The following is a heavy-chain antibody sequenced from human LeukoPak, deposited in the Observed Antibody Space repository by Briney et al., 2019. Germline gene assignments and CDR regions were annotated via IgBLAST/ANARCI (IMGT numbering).Heavy chain of an antibody. CDR3: ASDRAALVVVPATLDY. Sequence: SGGSLRLSCAASGFTFGSYAMHWVRQAPGKGLEWVAVISYEGNNKYYADSVKGRFTISRDNSKNTLYLQMNSLRAEDTAVYYCASDRAALVVVPATLDYWGQGTLVTVSS. CDR2: ISYEGNNK. CDR1: GFTFGSYA. J-gene: IGHJ4*02. V-gene: IGHV3-30-3*01. D-gene: IGHD2-15*01.